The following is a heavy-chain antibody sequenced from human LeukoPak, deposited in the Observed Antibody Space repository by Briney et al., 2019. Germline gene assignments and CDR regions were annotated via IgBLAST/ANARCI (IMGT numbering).Heavy chain of an antibody. Sequence: PGESLKISCKASGYSFTDHWIGWVRQMPGKGLEWMGIIYPGDSVTRCSPSFQGQVTISADKSISTAYLQWSTLQAPDTAMYYCARGDNSGWYFFDYWGQGTLVTVSS. V-gene: IGHV5-51*01. CDR3: ARGDNSGWYFFDY. D-gene: IGHD6-19*01. CDR2: IYPGDSVT. CDR1: GYSFTDHW. J-gene: IGHJ4*02.